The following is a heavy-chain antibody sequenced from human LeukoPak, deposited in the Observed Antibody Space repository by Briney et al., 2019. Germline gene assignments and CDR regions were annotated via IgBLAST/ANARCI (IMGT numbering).Heavy chain of an antibody. CDR3: ARDALEWLLVGWFDP. CDR2: IYHSGST. Sequence: SETLSLTCTVSGGSISSGSYYWGWIRQPPGKGLEWIGSIYHSGSTYYNPSLKSRVTISVDTSKNQFSLKLSSVTAADTAVYYCARDALEWLLVGWFDPWGQGTLVTVSS. D-gene: IGHD3-3*01. CDR1: GGSISSGSYY. V-gene: IGHV4-39*07. J-gene: IGHJ5*02.